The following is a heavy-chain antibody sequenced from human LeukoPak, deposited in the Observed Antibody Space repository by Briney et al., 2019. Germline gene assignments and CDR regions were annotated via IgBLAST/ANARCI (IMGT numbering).Heavy chain of an antibody. CDR2: IWDDGTNK. CDR1: GFTFSSYG. Sequence: GRSLRLSCAASGFTFSSYGMHWVRQAPGKGLEWVAVIWDDGTNKYYADSVKGRFTTSRDNSKNTLYLQMNSLRAEDTAVYYCARGTVTMTNWFDPWGQGTLVTVSS. J-gene: IGHJ5*02. CDR3: ARGTVTMTNWFDP. D-gene: IGHD4-17*01. V-gene: IGHV3-33*01.